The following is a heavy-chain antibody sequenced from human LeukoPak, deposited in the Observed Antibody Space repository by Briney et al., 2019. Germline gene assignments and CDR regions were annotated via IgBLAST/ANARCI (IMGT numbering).Heavy chain of an antibody. CDR2: IFYSGST. J-gene: IGHJ4*02. V-gene: IGHV4-39*07. D-gene: IGHD4-17*01. Sequence: PSETLSLTCTVSAGSISSTSYYWGWIRQPPGKGLEWIGIIFYSGSTYYNPSLKSRVTISLDTSKNQFSLKLSSAIAAATAVFYCARGNDYGDYVLDYWGQGTLVTVSS. CDR1: AGSISSTSYY. CDR3: ARGNDYGDYVLDY.